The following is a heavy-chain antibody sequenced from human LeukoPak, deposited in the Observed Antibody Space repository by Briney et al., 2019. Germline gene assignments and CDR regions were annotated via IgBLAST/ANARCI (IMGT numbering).Heavy chain of an antibody. V-gene: IGHV1-2*02. CDR1: GYTFTGYY. CDR3: AREGGGLDV. J-gene: IGHJ6*02. Sequence: ASVTVSCKASGYTFTGYYMHWVRQAPGQGREWMGWINPNSGGTNYAQKFQGRVTMTRDTSISTAYMELSSLRSDDTAVYYCAREGGGLDVWGQGPTVTVSS. CDR2: INPNSGGT.